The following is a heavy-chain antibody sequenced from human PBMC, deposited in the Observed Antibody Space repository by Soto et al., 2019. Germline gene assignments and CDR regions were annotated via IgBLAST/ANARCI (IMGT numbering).Heavy chain of an antibody. J-gene: IGHJ4*02. CDR3: AIDQHGYSDGYGLGY. D-gene: IGHD5-18*01. V-gene: IGHV3-21*01. CDR1: GFTFSSYS. Sequence: EVQLVESGGGLVKPGGSLRLSCAASGFTFSSYSMNWVRQAPGKGLEWVSSISSSSSYIYYADSVKGRFTISRDNAKNSLYLQMNSLRAEDTAVYYCAIDQHGYSDGYGLGYWGQGTLVTVSS. CDR2: ISSSSSYI.